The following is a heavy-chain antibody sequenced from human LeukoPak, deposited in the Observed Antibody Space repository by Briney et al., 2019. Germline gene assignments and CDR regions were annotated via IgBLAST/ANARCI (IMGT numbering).Heavy chain of an antibody. CDR2: IKADGSEK. V-gene: IGHV3-7*02. CDR1: GFSFSGHW. D-gene: IGHD4-17*01. Sequence: PGESLRLSCAASGFSFSGHWMNWVRQPPGKGLEWVANIKADGSEKYYVDSVKGRFTISRDDAKRTVDLQMDNLRAEDTAVYYCARGGVHGDFLLLSWFDPWGQGTLVTVSS. J-gene: IGHJ5*02. CDR3: ARGGVHGDFLLLSWFDP.